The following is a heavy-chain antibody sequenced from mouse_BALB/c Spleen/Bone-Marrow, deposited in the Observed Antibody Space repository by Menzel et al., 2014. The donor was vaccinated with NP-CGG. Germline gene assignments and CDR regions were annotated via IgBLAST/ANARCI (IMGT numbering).Heavy chain of an antibody. CDR3: ARDYYGSSDY. J-gene: IGHJ2*01. CDR2: INSNGGST. CDR1: EFTFSSYG. V-gene: IGHV5-6-3*01. D-gene: IGHD1-1*01. Sequence: EVKLMESGGGLVQPGGSLKLSCAASEFTFSSYGMSWVRQTPDKRLELVATINSNGGSTYYPDSVKGRFTISRDNAKNPLSLQMSSLKSEDTAMYYCARDYYGSSDYWAQGPPLTVSS.